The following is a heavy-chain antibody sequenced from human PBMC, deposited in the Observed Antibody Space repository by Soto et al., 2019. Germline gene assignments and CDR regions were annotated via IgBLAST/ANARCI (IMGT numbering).Heavy chain of an antibody. D-gene: IGHD3-16*02. Sequence: QVQLVQSGAEVKKPGASVKVSCKASGYTFTSYGISWVRQAPGQGLEWMGWISAYNGNTNDAQKLQGIVTMTTNTSTSTAYMELRGLRSDDTDVYYCARTLCVSGSDRGWFDPWGQGTLVTVSS. CDR2: ISAYNGNT. CDR3: ARTLCVSGSDRGWFDP. CDR1: GYTFTSYG. J-gene: IGHJ5*02. V-gene: IGHV1-18*01.